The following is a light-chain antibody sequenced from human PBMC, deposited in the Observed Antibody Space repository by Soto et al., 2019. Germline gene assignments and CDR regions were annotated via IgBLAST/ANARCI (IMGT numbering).Light chain of an antibody. CDR3: QSFDASLRGRV. J-gene: IGLJ3*02. CDR1: SSDIGAGHD. Sequence: QSVLTQPPSVSGAPGQRVTISCAGSSSDIGAGHDVHWYQQLPGTAPKLLIYGNTNRPSGVPDRFSGSKSGASASLAITGLQAEAEADYHCQSFDASLRGRVFGGGTKLTVL. V-gene: IGLV1-40*01. CDR2: GNT.